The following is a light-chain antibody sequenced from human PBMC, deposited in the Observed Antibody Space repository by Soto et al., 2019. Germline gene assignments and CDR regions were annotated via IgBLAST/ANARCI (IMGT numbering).Light chain of an antibody. CDR3: SSYTSTSPIAV. CDR1: SSDIGGYNF. V-gene: IGLV2-14*03. Sequence: QSALTQPASVSGSPGQSITISCTGTSSDIGGYNFVSWYQHYPGKAPKLMIYGVTNRPSGVSHRFSGSKSGNTASLTISGLQAEDEADYYCSSYTSTSPIAVFGPGTKLTVL. CDR2: GVT. J-gene: IGLJ1*01.